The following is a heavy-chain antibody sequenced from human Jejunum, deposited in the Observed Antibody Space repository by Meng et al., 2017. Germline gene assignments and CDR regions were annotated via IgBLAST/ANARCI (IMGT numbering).Heavy chain of an antibody. CDR2: TYYRSKWYI. J-gene: IGHJ4*02. CDR1: GDSVSSNSAG. CDR3: AGGGLVRSTRGYFDY. Sequence: QIQLQQSGPGLVKPSQTLSPTSAISGDSVSSNSAGWNWIRQSPSRGLEWLGRTYYRSKWYIDYAVSVKSRITINPDTSKNQFSLHLNSVTPEDTAVYYCAGGGLVRSTRGYFDYWGQGTLVTVSS. D-gene: IGHD1-26*01. V-gene: IGHV6-1*01.